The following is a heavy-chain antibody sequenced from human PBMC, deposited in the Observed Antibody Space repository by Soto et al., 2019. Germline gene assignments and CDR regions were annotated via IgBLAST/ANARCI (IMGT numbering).Heavy chain of an antibody. V-gene: IGHV3-64*02. Sequence: GGSLRLSCAASGFTFSNYAMHWVRQAPGKGLEHVSVISNHGGSTYYADSVKGRFTISRDNSKNTLYLQLGSLRAEDMGVYYCARPYSGYDSDGFDIWGQGTKVTVSS. J-gene: IGHJ3*02. CDR3: ARPYSGYDSDGFDI. D-gene: IGHD5-12*01. CDR2: ISNHGGST. CDR1: GFTFSNYA.